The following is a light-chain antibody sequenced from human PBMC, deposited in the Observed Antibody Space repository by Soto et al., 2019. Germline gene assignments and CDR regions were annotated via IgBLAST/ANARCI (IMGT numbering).Light chain of an antibody. Sequence: QSALTQPASVSGSPGQSIAISCTGTSSDIGSHNHVSWYQQYPGKAPKLIIFEVNNRPSGVSDRFSGSKSGSTASLTISGLQAEDEADYYCNSLSAAGTSYVFGTGTKATVL. CDR3: NSLSAAGTSYV. CDR2: EVN. CDR1: SSDIGSHNH. V-gene: IGLV2-14*01. J-gene: IGLJ1*01.